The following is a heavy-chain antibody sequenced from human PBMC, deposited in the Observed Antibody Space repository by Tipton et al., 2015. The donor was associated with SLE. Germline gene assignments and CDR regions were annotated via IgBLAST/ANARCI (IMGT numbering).Heavy chain of an antibody. CDR1: GYSISSGYY. D-gene: IGHD2-21*01. CDR2: IYYSGST. Sequence: TLSLTCTVSGYSISSGYYWGWIRQPPGKGLEWIGSIYYSGSTYYNPSLKSRVTISVDTSKNQFSLKLSSVTAADTAVYYCARQGYCGGDCYEGGFDPWGQGTLVTVSS. J-gene: IGHJ5*02. CDR3: ARQGYCGGDCYEGGFDP. V-gene: IGHV4-38-2*02.